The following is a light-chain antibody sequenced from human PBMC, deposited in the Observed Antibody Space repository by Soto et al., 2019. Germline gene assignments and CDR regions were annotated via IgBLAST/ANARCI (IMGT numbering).Light chain of an antibody. V-gene: IGLV2-14*01. CDR2: EVS. Sequence: QSVLTQPASVSGSPGQSITISCTGASSDVGGYNYVSWYQQHPGKAPKLMIYEVSNRPSGVSNRFSGSTSGNTASLTISGLQAEDEADYYCSSYTTSSRYVFGTVTKVTVL. J-gene: IGLJ1*01. CDR3: SSYTTSSRYV. CDR1: SSDVGGYNY.